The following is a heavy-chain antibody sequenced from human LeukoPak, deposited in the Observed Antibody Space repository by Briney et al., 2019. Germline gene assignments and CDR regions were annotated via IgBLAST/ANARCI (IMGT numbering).Heavy chain of an antibody. J-gene: IGHJ4*02. D-gene: IGHD5-24*01. Sequence: ASVKVSCKASGYTFTSYGISWVRQAPGQGLEWMGWISAYNGNTNYAQELQGRVTMTTDTSTTTAYMELRSLRSDDTAVYYCARPQEEDGYNYNWAFDYWGQRTLVTVSS. V-gene: IGHV1-18*01. CDR1: GYTFTSYG. CDR2: ISAYNGNT. CDR3: ARPQEEDGYNYNWAFDY.